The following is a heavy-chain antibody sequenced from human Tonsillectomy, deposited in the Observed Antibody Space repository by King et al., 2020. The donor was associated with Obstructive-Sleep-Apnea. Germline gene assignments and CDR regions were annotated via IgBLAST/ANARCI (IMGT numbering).Heavy chain of an antibody. D-gene: IGHD2-15*01. CDR1: GYRFSNFL. J-gene: IGHJ4*02. Sequence: QLVQSGAEVKKPGESLKISCKGSGYRFSNFLIGWVRQMPGKGLEWMGLIYPGDSETRYGPSFQDQVTISADKSISTAYLQWNSLKASDTAMYYCARLVAVAAPFDYWGQGTLVAVSS. CDR3: ARLVAVAAPFDY. V-gene: IGHV5-51*01. CDR2: IYPGDSET.